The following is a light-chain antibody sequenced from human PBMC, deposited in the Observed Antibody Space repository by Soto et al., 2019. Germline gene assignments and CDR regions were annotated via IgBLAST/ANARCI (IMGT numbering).Light chain of an antibody. J-gene: IGKJ1*01. CDR3: QQYGSSPET. CDR2: DVS. Sequence: EIVLTQSPGTLSLSPGERATLSCRASQSVSSSYVACYQQKPGQAPRLLFYDVSSSATGIQDRFSGSGSGTDFPLTVRRLEPEDFAVYYCQQYGSSPETFGQGTKVDNK. CDR1: QSVSSSY. V-gene: IGKV3-20*01.